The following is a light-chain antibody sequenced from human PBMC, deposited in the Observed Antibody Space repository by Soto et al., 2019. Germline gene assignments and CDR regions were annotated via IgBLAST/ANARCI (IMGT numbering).Light chain of an antibody. V-gene: IGLV2-14*03. CDR1: SSDVGGHNY. Sequence: QSALTQVASVSASPGQSITISCTGTSSDVGGHNYVSWYQQHPGKAPKLMIYNVDYRPSGVSNRFSGSKSGNTASLTISGLHADDEANYYCSSYADSSTVVFGGGTKLTVL. J-gene: IGLJ2*01. CDR2: NVD. CDR3: SSYADSSTVV.